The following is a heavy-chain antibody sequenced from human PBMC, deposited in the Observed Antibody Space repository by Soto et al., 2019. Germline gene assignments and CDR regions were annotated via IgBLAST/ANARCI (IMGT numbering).Heavy chain of an antibody. J-gene: IGHJ5*02. CDR1: GGSISSGGYS. V-gene: IGHV4-30-2*01. Sequence: PSETLSLTCAVSGGSISSGGYSWSWIRQPPGKGLEWIGYIYHSGSTYYNPSLKSRVTISVDRSKNQFSLKLSSVTAADTAVYYCARGRGIAVAGTSNWFDPWGQGTLVTVSS. D-gene: IGHD6-19*01. CDR3: ARGRGIAVAGTSNWFDP. CDR2: IYHSGST.